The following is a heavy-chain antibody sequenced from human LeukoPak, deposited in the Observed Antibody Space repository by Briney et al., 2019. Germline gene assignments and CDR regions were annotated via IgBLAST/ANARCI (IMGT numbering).Heavy chain of an antibody. Sequence: ASVKVSCKASGYTFTGYYMHWVRQAPGQGLEWMGWINPNSGGTNYAQKFQGRVTMTRDTSISTAYMELSRLRSDDTAVYYCARDRLGATYDAFDIWGQGTMVTVSS. J-gene: IGHJ3*02. V-gene: IGHV1-2*02. CDR1: GYTFTGYY. D-gene: IGHD1-26*01. CDR2: INPNSGGT. CDR3: ARDRLGATYDAFDI.